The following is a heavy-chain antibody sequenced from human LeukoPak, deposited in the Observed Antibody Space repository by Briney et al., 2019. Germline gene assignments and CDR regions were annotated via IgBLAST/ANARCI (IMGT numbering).Heavy chain of an antibody. D-gene: IGHD3-10*01. V-gene: IGHV4-30-4*01. CDR2: IYYSGST. CDR1: GGSISSGDYY. Sequence: PSETLSLTCTVSGGSISSGDYYWSWLPQPPGKGLEWIGYIYYSGSTYYNPTLKSPVTISVDTSKNQFSLKLSSVTAADTAVYYCARDGRALGVIMVREIIDSWGQGTLVTVSS. J-gene: IGHJ4*02. CDR3: ARDGRALGVIMVREIIDS.